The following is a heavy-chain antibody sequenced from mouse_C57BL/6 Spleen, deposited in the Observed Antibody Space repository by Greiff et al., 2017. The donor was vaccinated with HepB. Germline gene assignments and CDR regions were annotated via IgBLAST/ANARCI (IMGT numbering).Heavy chain of an antibody. CDR2: IYPGDGDT. CDR3: ARSSYHSYWYFDV. Sequence: VKLQQSGAELVKPGASVKISCKASGYAFSSYWMNWVKQRPGKGLEWIGQIYPGDGDTNYNGKFKGKATLTADKSSSTAYMQLSSLTSEDSAVYFCARSSYHSYWYFDVWGTGTTVTVSS. D-gene: IGHD2-12*01. J-gene: IGHJ1*03. CDR1: GYAFSSYW. V-gene: IGHV1-80*01.